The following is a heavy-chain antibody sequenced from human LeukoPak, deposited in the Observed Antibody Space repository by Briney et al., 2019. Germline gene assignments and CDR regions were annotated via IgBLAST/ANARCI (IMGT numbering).Heavy chain of an antibody. D-gene: IGHD3-22*01. V-gene: IGHV3-23*01. CDR2: YSGSGDSR. Sequence: HPGGALRLSWAAPGFTLSSYARSGGPQARGKGEEWGSAYSGSGDSRYYADSVRGRFTISSDNSNTTLYLQINSLRAEDTAVYYCAKASAMIVVVSKHFDYWGQGTLVTVSS. CDR1: GFTLSSYA. J-gene: IGHJ4*02. CDR3: AKASAMIVVVSKHFDY.